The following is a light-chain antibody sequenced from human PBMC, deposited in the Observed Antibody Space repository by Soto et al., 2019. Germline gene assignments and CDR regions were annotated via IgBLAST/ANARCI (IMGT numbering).Light chain of an antibody. CDR2: EVS. J-gene: IGLJ2*01. CDR3: CSYAGFSVV. Sequence: QSALTQPASVSGSPGQSITISCTGTSSDVGSYNLVSWYQQHPGTAPKLMIYEVSKRPSGVSNRFSGSKSGNTASLTISGLQADDEADYYCCSYAGFSVVFGGGTKLTVL. CDR1: SSDVGSYNL. V-gene: IGLV2-23*02.